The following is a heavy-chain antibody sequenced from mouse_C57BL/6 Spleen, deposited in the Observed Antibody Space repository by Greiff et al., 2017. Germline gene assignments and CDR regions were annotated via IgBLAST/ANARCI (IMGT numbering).Heavy chain of an antibody. CDR2: ILPGSGST. V-gene: IGHV1-9*01. CDR3: ARTPQLRPSYYYAMDY. J-gene: IGHJ4*01. Sequence: VQLQQSGAELMKPGASVKLSCKSTGYTFTGYWIEWVKQRPGHGLEWIGEILPGSGSTNYNEKFKGKATFTADTSSNTAYMQLSSLTTEDSAIYYCARTPQLRPSYYYAMDYWGQGTSVTVSS. D-gene: IGHD3-2*02. CDR1: GYTFTGYW.